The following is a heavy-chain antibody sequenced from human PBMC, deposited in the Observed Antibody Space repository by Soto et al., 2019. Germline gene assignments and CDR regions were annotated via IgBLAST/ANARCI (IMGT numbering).Heavy chain of an antibody. CDR2: MNPNSGNT. CDR1: GYTFTSYD. J-gene: IGHJ6*02. V-gene: IGHV1-8*01. D-gene: IGHD6-13*01. Sequence: ASVKVSCKASGYTFTSYDINWVRQATGQGLEWMGWMNPNSGNTGYAQKFQGRVTMTRNTPISTAYMELSSLRSEDTAVYYCARALSYSSSGYYYYYGMDVWGQGTTVTVSS. CDR3: ARALSYSSSGYYYYYGMDV.